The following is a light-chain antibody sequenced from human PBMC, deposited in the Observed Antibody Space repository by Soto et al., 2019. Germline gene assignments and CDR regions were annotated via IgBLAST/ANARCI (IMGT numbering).Light chain of an antibody. V-gene: IGKV3-20*01. CDR3: QQYGTSPQT. J-gene: IGKJ1*01. CDR2: DAS. CDR1: QTVSSNY. Sequence: ESVWRLSTDTLWFAPGKRANLAGRPSQTVSSNYLTWYQQKPGQAPRLLIYDASTRATGIPDRFSGRGYGTDVTRTMCRLEREDFAVYYGQQYGTSPQTFGQGTKVDIK.